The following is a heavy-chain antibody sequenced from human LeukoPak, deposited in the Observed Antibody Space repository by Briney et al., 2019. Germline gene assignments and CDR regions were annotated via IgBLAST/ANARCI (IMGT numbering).Heavy chain of an antibody. CDR1: GFTFSGSS. V-gene: IGHV3-73*01. CDR2: IRGKPNSYAT. J-gene: IGHJ4*02. Sequence: PGGSLRLSCAASGFTFSGSSLQWVRQASGKGLEWLGRIRGKPNSYATAYAASVKSSFTISRDDSKNTAYLQMNSLKTEDTAVYYCTSNDFWSTYWGQGTLVTVSS. CDR3: TSNDFWSTY. D-gene: IGHD3-3*01.